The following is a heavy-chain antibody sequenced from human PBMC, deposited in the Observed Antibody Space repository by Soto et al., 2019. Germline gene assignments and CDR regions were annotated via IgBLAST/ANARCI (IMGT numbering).Heavy chain of an antibody. CDR3: ARRLIVPAAMEMRWFDP. CDR1: GGSFSGYY. V-gene: IGHV4-34*01. CDR2: INHSGST. Sequence: SETLSLTCAVYGGSFSGYYWSWIRQPPRKGLEWIGEINHSGSTNYNPSLKSRVTISVDTSKNQFSLKLSSVTAADTAVYYCARRLIVPAAMEMRWFDPWGQGTLVTVSS. J-gene: IGHJ5*02. D-gene: IGHD2-2*01.